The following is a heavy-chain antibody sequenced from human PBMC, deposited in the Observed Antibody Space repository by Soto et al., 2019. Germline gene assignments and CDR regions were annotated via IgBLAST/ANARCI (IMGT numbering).Heavy chain of an antibody. Sequence: DVQLLESGGGLVHPGGSLRLSCAASGFTFSSYALSWVRQAPGKGLEWVSGITGNGDSTYYADSVRGRFTISRDNSKSTLSLQMNRLPVEDTDVYYCANDSNNGGLLIRYFDLLGRGTLVTVSS. V-gene: IGHV3-23*01. D-gene: IGHD2-8*01. CDR3: ANDSNNGGLLIRYFDL. J-gene: IGHJ2*01. CDR1: GFTFSSYA. CDR2: ITGNGDST.